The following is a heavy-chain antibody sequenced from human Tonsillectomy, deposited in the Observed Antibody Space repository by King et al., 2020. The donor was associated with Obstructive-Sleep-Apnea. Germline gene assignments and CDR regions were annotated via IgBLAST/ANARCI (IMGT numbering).Heavy chain of an antibody. J-gene: IGHJ6*02. D-gene: IGHD6-13*01. CDR3: ARDLWQQLFGGVMDV. Sequence: EGQLVQSGGGLVQPGGSLRLSCAASGFTFSAYWMSWVRQAPGKGLEWVANIKQDGSEIYYVDSVKGRFTISRDNSKNSLFLQMNSLRAEDTAVYYCARDLWQQLFGGVMDVWGQGTTVTVSS. CDR1: GFTFSAYW. V-gene: IGHV3-7*03. CDR2: IKQDGSEI.